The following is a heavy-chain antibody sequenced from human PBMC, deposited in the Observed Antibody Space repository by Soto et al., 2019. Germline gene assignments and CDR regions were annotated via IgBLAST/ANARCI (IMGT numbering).Heavy chain of an antibody. CDR2: INTDGSST. CDR3: ARSPGGYYID. D-gene: IGHD3-10*01. V-gene: IGHV3-74*01. CDR1: GFSFSNYW. Sequence: EVQLVGSGGGLVQPGGSLRLSCADSGFSFSNYWMHWVRQGPGKGLVWVSRINTDGSSTNYADSVRGRFTISRDNAKNTLYLQMNSLRAEDTAVYYCARSPGGYYIDWGQGTMVTVSS. J-gene: IGHJ3*01.